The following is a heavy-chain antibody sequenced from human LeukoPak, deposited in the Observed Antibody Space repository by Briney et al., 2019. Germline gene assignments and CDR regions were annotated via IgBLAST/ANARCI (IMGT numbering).Heavy chain of an antibody. V-gene: IGHV3-7*01. D-gene: IGHD2-21*02. J-gene: IGHJ3*02. CDR1: GFTFSNYL. CDR3: ARGRHIVVVTAFDI. CDR2: IKADGSEK. Sequence: GGSLRLSCAASGFTFSNYLMTWVRQAPGKGLEWVADIKADGSEKYYVDSVKGRFTILRDNAKNSLYLQMNSLRAEDTAVYYCARGRHIVVVTAFDIWGQGTMVTVSS.